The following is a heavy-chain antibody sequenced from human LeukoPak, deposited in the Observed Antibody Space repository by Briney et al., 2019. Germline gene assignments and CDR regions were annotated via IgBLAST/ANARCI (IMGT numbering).Heavy chain of an antibody. CDR3: ARPPRGYCSGGSCYDY. CDR1: GYTFTGYY. D-gene: IGHD2-15*01. V-gene: IGHV1-2*06. J-gene: IGHJ4*02. Sequence: ASVKVSCKAPGYTFTGYYMHWVRQAPGQGLEWMGRINPNSGGTNYAQKFQGRVTMTRDTSISTAYMELSRLRSDDTAVYYCARPPRGYCSGGSCYDYWGQGTLVTVSS. CDR2: INPNSGGT.